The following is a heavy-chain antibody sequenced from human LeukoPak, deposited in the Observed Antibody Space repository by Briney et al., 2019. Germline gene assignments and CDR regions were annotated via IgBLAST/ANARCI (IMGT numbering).Heavy chain of an antibody. CDR3: AKDILYCSGGSCYNPPDAFDI. J-gene: IGHJ3*02. CDR1: GFMFNDYW. Sequence: PGGSLRLSCAASGFMFNDYWMMWVRQAPGEGLEWVANIKPDGSETYYMGSVRGRFTISRDNSKNTLYLQMNSLRAEDTAVYYCAKDILYCSGGSCYNPPDAFDIWGQGTMVTVSS. V-gene: IGHV3-7*01. D-gene: IGHD2-15*01. CDR2: IKPDGSET.